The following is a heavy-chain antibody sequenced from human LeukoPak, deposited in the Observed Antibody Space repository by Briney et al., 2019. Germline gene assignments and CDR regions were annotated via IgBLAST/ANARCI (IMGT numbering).Heavy chain of an antibody. J-gene: IGHJ6*02. CDR2: INYSGSP. Sequence: PSETLSLTCTVSGVSISNRDYYWGWIRQPPGKGLEWIGSINYSGSPYYNPSLQSRVTISVDTSKNQFSLKLTSVTAADTAVYYCASQFRTGYSYGPYYYGMDVWGPGTTVTVS. D-gene: IGHD5-18*01. CDR3: ASQFRTGYSYGPYYYGMDV. CDR1: GVSISNRDYY. V-gene: IGHV4-39*01.